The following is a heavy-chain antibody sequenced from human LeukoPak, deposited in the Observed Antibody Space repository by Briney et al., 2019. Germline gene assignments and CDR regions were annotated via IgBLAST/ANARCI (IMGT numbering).Heavy chain of an antibody. CDR3: ARSAVGATRGVFDY. D-gene: IGHD1-26*01. J-gene: IGHJ4*02. CDR1: GGSISSYY. CDR2: IYYSGST. V-gene: IGHV4-59*01. Sequence: SETLSLTCTVSGGSISSYYWSWIRQPPGKGLEWIGYIYYSGSTNYNPSLKSRVTISVDTSKNQFSLKLSSVTAADTAVYYCARSAVGATRGVFDYWGQGTLVTVSS.